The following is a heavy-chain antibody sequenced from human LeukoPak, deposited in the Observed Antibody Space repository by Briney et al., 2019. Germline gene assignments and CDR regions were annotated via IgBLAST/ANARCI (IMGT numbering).Heavy chain of an antibody. CDR3: ARGGPVVIAASSDWLDP. J-gene: IGHJ5*02. Sequence: ASVKVSCKASGYTFTSYDINWVRQATGQGLEWMGWMNPNSGNTGYAQKFQGRVTMTRNTSISTAYMELSSLRSEDTAVYYCARGGPVVIAASSDWLDPWGQGTLVTVSS. V-gene: IGHV1-8*01. CDR1: GYTFTSYD. CDR2: MNPNSGNT. D-gene: IGHD6-13*01.